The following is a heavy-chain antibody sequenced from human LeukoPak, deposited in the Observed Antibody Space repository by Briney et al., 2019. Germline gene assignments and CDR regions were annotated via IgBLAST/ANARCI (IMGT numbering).Heavy chain of an antibody. CDR2: INSDGSTT. J-gene: IGHJ4*02. CDR1: GFTFSNYW. V-gene: IGHV3-74*01. D-gene: IGHD5-18*01. Sequence: GGFLRLSCAASGFTFSNYWMHWVRQAPGKGLVWVSRINSDGSTTSSADSVKGRFTISRDNAKNTLYLLMNSLRAEDTAVYYCAKISGYTYGGSPDYWGQGTLVTVSS. CDR3: AKISGYTYGGSPDY.